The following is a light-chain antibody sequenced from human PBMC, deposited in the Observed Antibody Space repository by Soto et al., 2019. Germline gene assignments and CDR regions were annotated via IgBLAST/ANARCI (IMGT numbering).Light chain of an antibody. CDR3: QQYNSYSRT. V-gene: IGKV1-5*01. CDR2: DAS. CDR1: QSISNW. J-gene: IGKJ1*01. Sequence: DIQMTQSPSTLSASVGDRVTITCRASQSISNWMAWYQQKPGKAPKLLIYDASSLEGGVPSRFSGSGSGTEFTLTISSLQPDDFATYYCQQYNSYSRTFDQGTKVEIK.